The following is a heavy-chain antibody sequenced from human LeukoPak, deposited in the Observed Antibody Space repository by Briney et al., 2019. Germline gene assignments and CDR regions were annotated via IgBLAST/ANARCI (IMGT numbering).Heavy chain of an antibody. CDR2: INHSGST. CDR3: ARGLNYDSSLGLGY. CDR1: GGSFSGYY. J-gene: IGHJ4*02. Sequence: SETLSLTCAVYGGSFSGYYWSWIRQPPGKGLEWIGEINHSGSTNYNPSLKSRVTISVDTSKNQFSLKLSSVTAADTAVYYCARGLNYDSSLGLGYWGQGTLVTVSS. V-gene: IGHV4-34*01. D-gene: IGHD3-22*01.